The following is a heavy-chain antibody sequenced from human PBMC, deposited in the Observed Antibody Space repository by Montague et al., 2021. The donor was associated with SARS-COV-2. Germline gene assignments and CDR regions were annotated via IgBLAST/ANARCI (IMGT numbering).Heavy chain of an antibody. CDR3: ARDLRWGYYDILTGYYRPLDY. CDR1: GFTFSSYS. V-gene: IGHV3-48*04. J-gene: IGHJ4*02. Sequence: SLRLSCAASGFTFSSYSMNWVRQAPGKGLEWVSYISSSSSTIYYADSXKGRFTISRDNAKNSLYLQMNSLRAEDTAVYYCARDLRWGYYDILTGYYRPLDYRGQGTLVTVSS. D-gene: IGHD3-9*01. CDR2: ISSSSSTI.